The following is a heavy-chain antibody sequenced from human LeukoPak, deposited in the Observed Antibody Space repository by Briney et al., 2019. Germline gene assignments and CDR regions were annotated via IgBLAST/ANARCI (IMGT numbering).Heavy chain of an antibody. CDR1: GFIFSSYA. CDR2: LSGSGITT. D-gene: IGHD6-19*01. V-gene: IGHV3-23*01. Sequence: SGGSLRLSCAASGFIFSSYAMHWVRQAPGKGLEWVSTLSGSGITTYYADSVKGRFTISRDNSKNTLYLQMNSLRAEDTAVYYCAKGIYSSGWSYFDYWGHGTLVTVSS. J-gene: IGHJ4*01. CDR3: AKGIYSSGWSYFDY.